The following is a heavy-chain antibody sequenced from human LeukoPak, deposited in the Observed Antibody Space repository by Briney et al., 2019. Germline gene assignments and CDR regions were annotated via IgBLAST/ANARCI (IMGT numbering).Heavy chain of an antibody. V-gene: IGHV3-7*01. CDR2: IKQDGNEK. CDR1: GFRFNTYW. J-gene: IGHJ4*02. Sequence: GGSLRLSCAASGFRFNTYWMSWVRQAPGKGLEWVANIKQDGNEKYYADSVKGRFTISRDNGKDSLDLQMNSLRADDTAVYYCARDTLGEGEDANYAVYYFDYWGQGTLVTVSS. CDR3: ARDTLGEGEDANYAVYYFDY. D-gene: IGHD4/OR15-4a*01.